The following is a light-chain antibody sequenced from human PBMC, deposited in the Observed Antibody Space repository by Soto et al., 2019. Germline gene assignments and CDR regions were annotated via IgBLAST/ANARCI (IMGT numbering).Light chain of an antibody. Sequence: QPVLTQPASVSGSPGQSITISCTGTSSDVGGYNYVSWYQQHPGKAPKLMIYDVSNRPSGVSNRFSGSKSGSTASLTISGLQAEDEADYYCSSYTSSSTLVFGTGNKVTVL. J-gene: IGLJ1*01. CDR3: SSYTSSSTLV. CDR1: SSDVGGYNY. V-gene: IGLV2-14*01. CDR2: DVS.